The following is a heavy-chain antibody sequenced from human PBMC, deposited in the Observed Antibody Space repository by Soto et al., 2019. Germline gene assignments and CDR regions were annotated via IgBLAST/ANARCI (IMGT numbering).Heavy chain of an antibody. CDR2: SSSHYT. CDR3: ASSIN. CDR1: GFTFSDYY. J-gene: IGHJ4*02. Sequence: GGSLRLSCAASGFTFSDYYISWIRQAPGKGLEWISYSSSHYTKYADSVQGRFTISRDNSKNMLYLQMNSLRADDTAVYYCASSINWGQGTLVTVSS. V-gene: IGHV3-11*06.